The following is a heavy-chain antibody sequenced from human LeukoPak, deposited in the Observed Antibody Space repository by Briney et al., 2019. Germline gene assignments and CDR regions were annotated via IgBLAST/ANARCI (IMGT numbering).Heavy chain of an antibody. Sequence: ASVKVSCTASGYTFTGYYMHWVRQAPGQGLEWMGWINPNSGGTNYAQKFQGRVTMTRDTSISTAYMELSSLRSDDTAVYYCATSSGYYVGYIRHWGQGTLVTVSS. CDR3: ATSSGYYVGYIRH. V-gene: IGHV1-2*02. CDR2: INPNSGGT. D-gene: IGHD3-22*01. CDR1: GYTFTGYY. J-gene: IGHJ1*01.